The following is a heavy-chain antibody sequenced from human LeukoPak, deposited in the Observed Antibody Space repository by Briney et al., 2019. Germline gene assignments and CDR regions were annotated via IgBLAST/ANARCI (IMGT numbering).Heavy chain of an antibody. CDR1: GFTLSIYW. Sequence: GESLRLSCSASGFTLSIYWLSWVRQAPGKGLEWVANINRDGSGKYYVDSVRGRFTISRDNAKNSLYLQMNSLRAEDTAVYYCVRVQTGSTNWFDPWGEGTLVTVSS. J-gene: IGHJ5*02. V-gene: IGHV3-7*04. CDR2: INRDGSGK. CDR3: VRVQTGSTNWFDP.